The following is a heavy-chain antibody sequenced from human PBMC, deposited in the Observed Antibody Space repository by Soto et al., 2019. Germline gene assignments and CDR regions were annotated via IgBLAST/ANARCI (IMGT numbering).Heavy chain of an antibody. CDR3: ARATVGGWSGYYYYYYYMDV. CDR2: IWYDGSNK. Sequence: GGSLRLSCAASGFTFSSYGMHWVRQAPGKGLEWVAVIWYDGSNKYYADSVKGRFTISRDSSKNTLYLQMNSLRAEDTAVYYCARATVGGWSGYYYYYYYMDVWGKGTTVTVSS. CDR1: GFTFSSYG. D-gene: IGHD3-3*01. V-gene: IGHV3-33*01. J-gene: IGHJ6*03.